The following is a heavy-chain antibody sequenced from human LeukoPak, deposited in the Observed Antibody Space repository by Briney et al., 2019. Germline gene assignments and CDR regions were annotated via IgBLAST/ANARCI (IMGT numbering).Heavy chain of an antibody. D-gene: IGHD4-17*01. CDR2: ISGSGGST. Sequence: GGSLRLSCAASGFTFSSYSMNWVRQAPGKGLEWVSAISGSGGSTYYADSVKGRFTISRDNSKNTLYLQMNSLRAEDTAVYYCAKASRLTTVTTLDYWGQGTLVTVSS. CDR3: AKASRLTTVTTLDY. J-gene: IGHJ4*02. CDR1: GFTFSSYS. V-gene: IGHV3-23*01.